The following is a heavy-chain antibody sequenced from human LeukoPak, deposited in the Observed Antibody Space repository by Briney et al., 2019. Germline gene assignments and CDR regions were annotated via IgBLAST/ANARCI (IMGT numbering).Heavy chain of an antibody. CDR2: INSDGSST. CDR3: ARASNGWADNDY. V-gene: IGHV3-74*01. J-gene: IGHJ4*02. Sequence: GGSLRLSCAASAFTFSSYWMHWVRQAPGKGLVWVSRINSDGSSTTYADSVKGRFTISRDNAKNTLYLQMNSLRAEDTAVYYCARASNGWADNDYWGQGTLVTVSS. D-gene: IGHD6-19*01. CDR1: AFTFSSYW.